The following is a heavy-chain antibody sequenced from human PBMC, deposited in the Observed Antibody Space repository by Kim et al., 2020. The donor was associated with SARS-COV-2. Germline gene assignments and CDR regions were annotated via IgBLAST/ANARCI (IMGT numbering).Heavy chain of an antibody. CDR1: GFTFSSYA. V-gene: IGHV3-23*01. CDR3: AKECVAVAPRDYYYGMDV. D-gene: IGHD6-19*01. J-gene: IGHJ6*02. Sequence: GGSLRLSCAASGFTFSSYAMSWVRQAPGKGLEWVSAISGSGGSTYYADSVKGRFTISRDNSKNTLYLQMNSLRAEDTAVYYCAKECVAVAPRDYYYGMDVWGQGTTVTVSS. CDR2: ISGSGGST.